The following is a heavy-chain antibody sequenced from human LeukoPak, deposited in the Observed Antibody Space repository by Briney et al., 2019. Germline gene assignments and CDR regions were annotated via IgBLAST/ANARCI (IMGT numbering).Heavy chain of an antibody. CDR1: GYTFTGYY. Sequence: ASVKVSCKASGYTFTGYYMHWVRQAPGQGLEWMGWINPNSGGTNYAQKFQGRVTMTRDTSISTAYMELSRLRSDDTAVYYCASLRYYYDSSGYYYWGQGTLVTVSS. V-gene: IGHV1-2*02. D-gene: IGHD3-22*01. CDR2: INPNSGGT. CDR3: ASLRYYYDSSGYYY. J-gene: IGHJ4*02.